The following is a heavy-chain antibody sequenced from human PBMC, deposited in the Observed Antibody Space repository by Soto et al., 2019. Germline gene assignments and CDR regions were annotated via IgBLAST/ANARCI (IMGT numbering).Heavy chain of an antibody. D-gene: IGHD2-2*01. CDR1: GGSITSYY. V-gene: IGHV4-59*01. Sequence: PSETLSLTCTVSGGSITSYYWSWTRQPPGKGLEWIGHIYYTGSTNYNPSLKSRVNISVDRSKNQFSLNLSSVTAADTAVYYCARAIRRGHYASWFDPWGQGIQVTVSS. J-gene: IGHJ5*02. CDR3: ARAIRRGHYASWFDP. CDR2: IYYTGST.